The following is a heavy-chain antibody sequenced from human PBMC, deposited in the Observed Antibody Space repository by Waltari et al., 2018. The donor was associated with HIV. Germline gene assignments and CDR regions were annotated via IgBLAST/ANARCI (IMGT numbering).Heavy chain of an antibody. J-gene: IGHJ4*02. Sequence: QVQLVQSGAEVKKPGASVKVYCKASGYTFTAYYMHWVRPAPGQGLEWMGRINLNSGDTNYGQKFQGRVTMTRDTSISTAYMELSRLRSDDTAVYYCERDSYYYDSSGFFPDFWGQGTLVTVSS. CDR2: INLNSGDT. D-gene: IGHD3-22*01. V-gene: IGHV1-2*06. CDR3: ERDSYYYDSSGFFPDF. CDR1: GYTFTAYY.